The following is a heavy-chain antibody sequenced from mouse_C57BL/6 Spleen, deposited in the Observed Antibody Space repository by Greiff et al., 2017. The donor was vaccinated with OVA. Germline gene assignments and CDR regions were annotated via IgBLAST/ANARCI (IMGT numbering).Heavy chain of an antibody. D-gene: IGHD1-1*01. CDR1: GYTFTDYN. CDR3: AAITTVVDYFDY. CDR2: INPNTGGT. J-gene: IGHJ2*01. Sequence: VQLQQSGPELVKPGASVKMSCKASGYTFTDYNMHWVKQSHGKSLEWIGYINPNTGGTSYNQKFKGKGTLTVNKYSSTAYMELRSLTSEDSEVYYCAAITTVVDYFDYWGQGTTLTVSS. V-gene: IGHV1-22*01.